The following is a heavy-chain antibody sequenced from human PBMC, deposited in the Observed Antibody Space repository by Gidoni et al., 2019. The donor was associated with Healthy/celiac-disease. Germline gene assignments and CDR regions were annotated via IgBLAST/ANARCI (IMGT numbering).Heavy chain of an antibody. J-gene: IGHJ4*02. CDR3: AKGVTARIAAAGQDYFDY. CDR2: ISGSGGST. Sequence: EVQLLESGGGLVQPGGSLRLSCAASGFTFSSYAMSWVRQAPGKGLEWVSAISGSGGSTYYADSVKGRFTISRDNSKNTLYLQMNSLRAEDTAVYYCAKGVTARIAAAGQDYFDYWGQGTLVTVSS. CDR1: GFTFSSYA. V-gene: IGHV3-23*01. D-gene: IGHD6-13*01.